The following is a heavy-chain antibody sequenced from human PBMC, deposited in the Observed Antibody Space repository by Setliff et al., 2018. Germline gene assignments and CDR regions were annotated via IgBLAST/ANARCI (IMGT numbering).Heavy chain of an antibody. Sequence: PSETLSLTCTVSGGSISSGGYYWSWIRQHPGKGLEWIGYIYYSGSTYYNPSLKSRVTISVDTSKNQFSLKLSSVTAADTAVYYCAIQIDYGDFLYFDYWGQGTLVTVSS. CDR1: GGSISSGGYY. V-gene: IGHV4-31*03. D-gene: IGHD4-17*01. CDR3: AIQIDYGDFLYFDY. J-gene: IGHJ4*02. CDR2: IYYSGST.